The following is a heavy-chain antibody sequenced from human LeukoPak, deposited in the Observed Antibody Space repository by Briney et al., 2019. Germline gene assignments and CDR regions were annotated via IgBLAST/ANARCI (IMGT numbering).Heavy chain of an antibody. J-gene: IGHJ4*02. Sequence: GGSLRLSCAASGFTVSSTYLTWVRQAPGKGLEWLSVIYSGGYTYYADSVKGRLFISRDISENMVYLQMNSLSVEDTAVYFCARGRPAHYFDSWGPGTLVTVS. CDR2: IYSGGYT. CDR3: ARGRPAHYFDS. V-gene: IGHV3-66*01. CDR1: GFTVSSTY. D-gene: IGHD6-6*01.